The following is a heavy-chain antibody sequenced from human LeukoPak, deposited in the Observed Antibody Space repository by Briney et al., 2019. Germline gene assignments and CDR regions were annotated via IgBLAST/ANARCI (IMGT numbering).Heavy chain of an antibody. J-gene: IGHJ1*01. V-gene: IGHV4-61*01. CDR2: IYYSGST. D-gene: IGHD6-13*01. Sequence: PSETLSLTCTVSGGSVSSGSYYWSWIRQPPGKGLEWIGYIYYSGSTNYNPSLKSRVTISVDTSKNQFSLKLSSVTAADTAVYYCANVIIVAAGYEYFQHWGQGTLVSVSS. CDR1: GGSVSSGSYY. CDR3: ANVIIVAAGYEYFQH.